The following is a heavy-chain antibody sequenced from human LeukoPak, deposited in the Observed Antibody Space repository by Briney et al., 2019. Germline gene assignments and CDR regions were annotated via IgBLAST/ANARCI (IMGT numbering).Heavy chain of an antibody. CDR3: ARSGYCSGGNCYQGAFDI. V-gene: IGHV3-23*01. D-gene: IGHD2-15*01. J-gene: IGHJ3*02. CDR1: GLTFNNYP. CDR2: ISGSGGAT. Sequence: GGSLRLSCAASGLTFNNYPMTWVRHAPGKGLEWGSAISGSGGATFYADSVKGRFTISRDNSKNKVFLQMNSLRAEDMAVYYCARSGYCSGGNCYQGAFDIWGQGTMVTVSS.